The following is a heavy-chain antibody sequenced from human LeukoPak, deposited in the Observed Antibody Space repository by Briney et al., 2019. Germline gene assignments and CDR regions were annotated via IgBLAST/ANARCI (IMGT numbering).Heavy chain of an antibody. CDR1: GFTFSSYA. Sequence: GGSLRLSRAASGFTFSSYAMHWVRQAPGKGLEWVAVISYDGSNKYYADSVKGRFTISRDNSKNTLYLQMNSLRAEDTAVYYRARDRAYGDYRDAFDIWGQGTMVTVSS. CDR3: ARDRAYGDYRDAFDI. D-gene: IGHD4-17*01. J-gene: IGHJ3*02. V-gene: IGHV3-30*04. CDR2: ISYDGSNK.